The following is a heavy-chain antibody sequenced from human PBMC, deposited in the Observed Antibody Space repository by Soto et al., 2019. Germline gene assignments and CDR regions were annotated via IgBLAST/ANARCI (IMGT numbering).Heavy chain of an antibody. J-gene: IGHJ4*02. D-gene: IGHD3-16*01. Sequence: LGESLKISCKGSGYKFIDYWIGWVRQVPGKGLEWMGSIYPGDFDIKYGPSFHGQVTISADKSITTVYLHWSGLKASDTGIYHCARAFGGEYYDRRSWYSAYWGQGTQVTVSS. V-gene: IGHV5-51*01. CDR2: IYPGDFDI. CDR1: GYKFIDYW. CDR3: ARAFGGEYYDRRSWYSAY.